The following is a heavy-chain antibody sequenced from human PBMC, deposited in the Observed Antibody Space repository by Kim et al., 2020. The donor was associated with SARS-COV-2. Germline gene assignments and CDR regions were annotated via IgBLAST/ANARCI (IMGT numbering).Heavy chain of an antibody. J-gene: IGHJ3*02. V-gene: IGHV3-33*06. CDR2: IWYDGSNK. Sequence: GGSLRLSCAASGFTFSSYGMHWVRQAPGKGLEWVAVIWYDGSNKYYADSVKGRFTISRDNSKNTLYLQMNSLRAEDTAVYYCAKVSRCPTTGCLGDAFDIWGQGTMVTVSS. CDR1: GFTFSSYG. D-gene: IGHD1-1*01. CDR3: AKVSRCPTTGCLGDAFDI.